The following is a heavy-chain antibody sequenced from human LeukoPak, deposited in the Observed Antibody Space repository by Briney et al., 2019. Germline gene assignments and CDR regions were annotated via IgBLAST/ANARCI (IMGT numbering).Heavy chain of an antibody. Sequence: GGSLRLSCVVSGFSISSNYMSWVRQAPGKGLEWVSVIYSGGSTYYADSVKGRFTISRDNSKNTLYLQMNSLRAEDTAVYYCARETVRGVFDYWGQGTLVTVSS. CDR3: ARETVRGVFDY. V-gene: IGHV3-53*01. J-gene: IGHJ4*02. CDR1: GFSISSNY. CDR2: IYSGGST. D-gene: IGHD3-10*01.